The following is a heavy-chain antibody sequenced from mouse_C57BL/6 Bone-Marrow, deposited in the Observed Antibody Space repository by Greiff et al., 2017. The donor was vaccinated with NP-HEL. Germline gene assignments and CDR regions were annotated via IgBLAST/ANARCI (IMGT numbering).Heavy chain of an antibody. Sequence: DVKLVESGPELVKPGASVKIPCKASGYTFTDYNMDWVKQSHGKSLEWIGDINPNNGGTIYNQKFKGKATLTVDKSSSTAYMELRSLTSEDTAVYYCARKGHYFDYWGQGTTLTVSS. CDR2: INPNNGGT. J-gene: IGHJ2*01. V-gene: IGHV1-18*01. CDR1: GYTFTDYN. CDR3: ARKGHYFDY.